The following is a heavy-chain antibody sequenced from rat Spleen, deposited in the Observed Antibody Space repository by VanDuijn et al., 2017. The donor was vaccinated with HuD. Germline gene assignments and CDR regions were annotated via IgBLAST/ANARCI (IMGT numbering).Heavy chain of an antibody. J-gene: IGHJ2*01. CDR3: TTGDS. V-gene: IGHV5-31*01. Sequence: EVQLVESGGGLVQPGRSLKLSCVASGFTFSIYWMTWIRQAPGKGLEWVASITNTGDSTYYPDSVKGRFTISRDNAKSTLYLQMDSLRSEDTATYYCTTGDSWGQGVMVTVSS. CDR1: GFTFSIYW. D-gene: IGHD4-1*01. CDR2: ITNTGDST.